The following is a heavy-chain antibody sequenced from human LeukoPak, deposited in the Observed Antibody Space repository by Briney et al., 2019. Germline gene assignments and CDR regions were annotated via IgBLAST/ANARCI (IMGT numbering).Heavy chain of an antibody. CDR1: GFSISAYW. Sequence: GGSLRLSCAASGFSISAYWMSWVRQAPGKGLEWVANINQDGSDKYSVDSVKGRFTISRDNAKNSLYLGMNSLRADDTAVYYCARDLVVVGSSFSYGMDVWGQGTTVTVSS. CDR3: ARDLVVVGSSFSYGMDV. D-gene: IGHD2-15*01. CDR2: INQDGSDK. V-gene: IGHV3-7*01. J-gene: IGHJ6*02.